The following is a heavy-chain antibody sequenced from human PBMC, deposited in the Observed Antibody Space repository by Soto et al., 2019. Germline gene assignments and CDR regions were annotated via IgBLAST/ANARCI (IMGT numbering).Heavy chain of an antibody. Sequence: GESLKISCKGSGYSFTSYWISWVRQMPGKGLEWMGRIDPSDSYTNYSPSFQGHVTISADKSISTAYLQWSSLKASDTAMYYCARDGRVTVGYYGMDVWGQGTTVTVSS. D-gene: IGHD3-16*02. V-gene: IGHV5-10-1*01. CDR3: ARDGRVTVGYYGMDV. CDR2: IDPSDSYT. CDR1: GYSFTSYW. J-gene: IGHJ6*02.